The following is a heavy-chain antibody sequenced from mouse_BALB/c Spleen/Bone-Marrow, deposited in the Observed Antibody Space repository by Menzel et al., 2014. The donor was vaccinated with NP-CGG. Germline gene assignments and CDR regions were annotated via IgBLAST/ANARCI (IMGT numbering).Heavy chain of an antibody. J-gene: IGHJ2*01. V-gene: IGHV3-8*02. CDR1: GDSITSGY. CDR3: ATYDGYYFDY. Sequence: EVMLVEPGPSLVKPSQTLSLPCSVTGDSITSGYWNWIRKFPGNKLEYMGYISYSGSTYYSPSLKSRISITRDTSKNQYYLQLNSATTEDTATYYCATYDGYYFDYWGQGTTLTVSS. D-gene: IGHD2-3*01. CDR2: ISYSGST.